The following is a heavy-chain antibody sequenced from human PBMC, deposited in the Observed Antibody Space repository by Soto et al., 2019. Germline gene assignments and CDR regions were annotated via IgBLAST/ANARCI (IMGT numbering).Heavy chain of an antibody. CDR2: ISAYNGNT. CDR3: ARESYDFWSGYYSYYYYGMDV. J-gene: IGHJ6*02. V-gene: IGHV1-18*04. D-gene: IGHD3-3*01. Sequence: ASVKVSCKASGYTFTSYGISWLRQAPGQGLEWMGWISAYNGNTNYAQKLQGRVTMTTDTSTSTAYMELRSLRSDDTAVYYCARESYDFWSGYYSYYYYGMDVWGQGTTVTVSS. CDR1: GYTFTSYG.